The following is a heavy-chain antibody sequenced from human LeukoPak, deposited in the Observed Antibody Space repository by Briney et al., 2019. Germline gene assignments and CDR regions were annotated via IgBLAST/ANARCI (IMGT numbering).Heavy chain of an antibody. V-gene: IGHV3-7*01. CDR3: ARVRTEWYIDL. CDR2: IRQDGDEK. CDR1: GFTFSSYW. J-gene: IGHJ2*01. D-gene: IGHD2-8*02. Sequence: GGSLRLSCAASGFTFSSYWMSWVRQAPGMGLEWVGNIRQDGDEKFYADSVRGRFTISRDNAKNSLYLHLNSLRAEDTAIYYCARVRTEWYIDLWGRGTLVTVSP.